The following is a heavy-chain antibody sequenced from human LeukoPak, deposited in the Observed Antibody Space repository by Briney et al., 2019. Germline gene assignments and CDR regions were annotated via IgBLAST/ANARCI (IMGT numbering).Heavy chain of an antibody. V-gene: IGHV1-2*02. D-gene: IGHD6-6*01. Sequence: ASVKVSCKASVYTPTGYYMHWVRHAPGQGRVWMGWINPNSGGTNYTQKCQCRVTMTRHTSISTAYMELSRLGSDDTAGYYCARSQGYSSSSALGYFDYWGQGTLVTVSS. CDR2: INPNSGGT. CDR3: ARSQGYSSSSALGYFDY. J-gene: IGHJ4*02. CDR1: VYTPTGYY.